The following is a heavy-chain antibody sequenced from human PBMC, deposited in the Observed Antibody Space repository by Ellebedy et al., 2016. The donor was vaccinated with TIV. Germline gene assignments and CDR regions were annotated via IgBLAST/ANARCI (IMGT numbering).Heavy chain of an antibody. CDR3: ARAQQQIGTFTWFDL. CDR1: GDSVSNNSVA. D-gene: IGHD1-7*01. CDR2: TYYRSKFYS. J-gene: IGHJ2*01. V-gene: IGHV6-1*01. Sequence: SETLSLTCAISGDSVSNNSVAWNWIRQSPSRGLEWLGRTYYRSKFYSDYAVSLKRRISIISDTSKNQLSLHLTSVTPEDTAIYFCARAQQQIGTFTWFDLWGRGTLVTVSS.